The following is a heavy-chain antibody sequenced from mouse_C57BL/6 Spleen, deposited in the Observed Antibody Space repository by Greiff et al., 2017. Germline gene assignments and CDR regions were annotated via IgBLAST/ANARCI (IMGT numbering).Heavy chain of an antibody. V-gene: IGHV1-55*01. J-gene: IGHJ2*01. CDR2: IYPGSGST. Sequence: QVQLQQSGAELVKPGASVKMSCKASGYTFTSYWITWVKQRPGQGLEWIGDIYPGSGSTNYNEKFKSKATLTVDTSSSTAYMQLSSLTSEDSAVYYCARVPYYGSTFDYWGQGTTLTVSS. CDR1: GYTFTSYW. D-gene: IGHD1-1*01. CDR3: ARVPYYGSTFDY.